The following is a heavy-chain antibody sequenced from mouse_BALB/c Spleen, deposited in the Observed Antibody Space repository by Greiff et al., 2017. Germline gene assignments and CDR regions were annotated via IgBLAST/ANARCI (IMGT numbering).Heavy chain of an antibody. CDR2: IDPENGDN. J-gene: IGHJ2*01. CDR3: NAGAVVADY. CDR1: GFNIKDYY. V-gene: IGHV14-4*02. Sequence: EVQLQQSGAELVRSGASVKLSCTASGFNIKDYYMHWVKQSPEQGLEWIGWIDPENGDNEYAPKFQGKATMTADTSSNTAYLQLSSLTSEDTAVYYCNAGAVVADYGGKGTTLTVSS. D-gene: IGHD1-1*01.